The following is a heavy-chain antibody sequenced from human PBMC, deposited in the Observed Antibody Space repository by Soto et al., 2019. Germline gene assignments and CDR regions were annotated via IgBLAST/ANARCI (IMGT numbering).Heavy chain of an antibody. Sequence: SETLSLTCAVYGGSFSGYYWSWIRQPPGKGLEWIGEINHSGSTNYNPSLKSRVTISVDTSKNQFSLKLSSVTAADTAVYYCVRGTQYDCAWSGHRSNWFDPWGQGTLVTVSS. CDR3: VRGTQYDCAWSGHRSNWFDP. V-gene: IGHV4-34*01. J-gene: IGHJ5*02. CDR1: GGSFSGYY. CDR2: INHSGST. D-gene: IGHD3-3*01.